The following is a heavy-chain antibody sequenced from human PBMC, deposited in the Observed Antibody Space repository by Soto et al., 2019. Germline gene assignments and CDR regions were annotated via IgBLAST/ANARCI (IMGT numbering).Heavy chain of an antibody. CDR2: INHSGST. Sequence: QVQLQQWGAGLLKPSETLSLTCAVYGGSFSGYYWSWIRQPPGKGLEWIGEINHSGSTNYNPSLKSRVTISVDTSKNQFSLKLSSVTAADTAVYYCARCRRSGGSCYYGYWGQGTLVTVSS. V-gene: IGHV4-34*01. CDR3: ARCRRSGGSCYYGY. D-gene: IGHD2-15*01. J-gene: IGHJ4*02. CDR1: GGSFSGYY.